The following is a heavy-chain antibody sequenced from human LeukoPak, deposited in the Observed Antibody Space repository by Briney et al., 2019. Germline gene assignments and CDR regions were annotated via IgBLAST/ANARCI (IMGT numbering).Heavy chain of an antibody. D-gene: IGHD5-18*01. CDR1: GFTFDDYA. J-gene: IGHJ4*02. CDR3: AKDRVRTQLWLFDY. CDR2: ISWNSGSI. Sequence: GGSLRLSCAASGFTFDDYAMHWVRQAPGKGLEWVSGISWNSGSIGYADSVKGRFTISRDNAKNSLYLQMNSLRAEDTALYYCAKDRVRTQLWLFDYWGQGTLVTVSS. V-gene: IGHV3-9*01.